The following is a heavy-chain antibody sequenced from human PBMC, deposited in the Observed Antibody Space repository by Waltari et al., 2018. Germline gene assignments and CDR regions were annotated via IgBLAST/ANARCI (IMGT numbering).Heavy chain of an antibody. J-gene: IGHJ4*02. Sequence: QVQLQESGPGLVKPSETLSLTCTASGGSVSSGSYSWSWIRQPPGKGLEWIGYIYYSGSTNYNPSLKSRVTISVDTSKNQFSLKLSSVTAADTAVYYCARGRSYGFDYWGQGTLVTVSS. CDR3: ARGRSYGFDY. D-gene: IGHD5-18*01. CDR2: IYYSGST. CDR1: GGSVSSGSYS. V-gene: IGHV4-61*01.